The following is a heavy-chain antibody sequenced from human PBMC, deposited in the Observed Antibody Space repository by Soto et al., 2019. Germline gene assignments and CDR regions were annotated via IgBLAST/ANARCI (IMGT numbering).Heavy chain of an antibody. CDR3: ARERGDPDTAVVDPSAYWYFDL. D-gene: IGHD5-18*01. V-gene: IGHV3-53*01. J-gene: IGHJ2*01. Sequence: GGSLRLSCTTSASAAGFMVSNSYMGWVRQAPGRGLEWVSVIYNSGSTYYADSVRGRFTLSRDKSKNTLSLQMGSLRVEDTAVYYCARERGDPDTAVVDPSAYWYFDLWGRGTLVTVSS. CDR2: IYNSGST. CDR1: ASAAGFMVSNSY.